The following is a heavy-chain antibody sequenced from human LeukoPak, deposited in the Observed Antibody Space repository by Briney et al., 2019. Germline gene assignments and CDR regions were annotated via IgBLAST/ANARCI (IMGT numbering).Heavy chain of an antibody. V-gene: IGHV3-30*18. Sequence: SGGPLRLSCAAPGLTFNSFGMHWVGQAPGKGLEWLAVISYDGSNKYFADSVKGRFTISRVNSKNTLYLQMNSLRAEDTAVYYCAKDYDSSGWAAFDIWGQGTMVTVSS. J-gene: IGHJ3*02. CDR2: ISYDGSNK. CDR3: AKDYDSSGWAAFDI. CDR1: GLTFNSFG. D-gene: IGHD3-22*01.